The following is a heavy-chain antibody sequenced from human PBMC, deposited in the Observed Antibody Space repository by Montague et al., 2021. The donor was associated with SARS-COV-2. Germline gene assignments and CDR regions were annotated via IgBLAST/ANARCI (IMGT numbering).Heavy chain of an antibody. CDR1: GFTFSSYA. Sequence: SLRLSCAASGFTFSSYAMSWVRQAPGKGLEWVSAISGSGGSTYYADSVKGRFTISRDNSKNTLYLQMNSLRAEDTAVYYCAKDLLIHSQDYYYYGMDVWGQGTTVTVSS. CDR2: ISGSGGST. J-gene: IGHJ6*02. CDR3: AKDLLIHSQDYYYYGMDV. D-gene: IGHD2-21*01. V-gene: IGHV3-23*01.